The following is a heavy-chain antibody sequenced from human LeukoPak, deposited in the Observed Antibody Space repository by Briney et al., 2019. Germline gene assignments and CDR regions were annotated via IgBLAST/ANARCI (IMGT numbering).Heavy chain of an antibody. CDR2: IIPIFGTA. V-gene: IGHV1-69*05. J-gene: IGHJ3*02. CDR3: AGAGYYDFWSGYVDAFDI. Sequence: SVKVSRKASGGTFSSYAISWVRQAPGQGLEWMGGIIPIFGTANYAQKFQGRVTITTDESTSTAYMELSSLRSEDTAVYYCAGAGYYDFWSGYVDAFDIWGQGTMVTVSS. D-gene: IGHD3-3*01. CDR1: GGTFSSYA.